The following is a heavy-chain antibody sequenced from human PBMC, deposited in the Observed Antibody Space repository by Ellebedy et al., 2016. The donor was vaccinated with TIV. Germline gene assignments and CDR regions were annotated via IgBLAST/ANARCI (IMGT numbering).Heavy chain of an antibody. V-gene: IGHV4-39*07. CDR3: ARILDT. CDR1: GGSIISSAYY. Sequence: SETLSLTXTVSGGSIISSAYYWGWIRQPPGKGLEWIGSMYYSGSPYYNPSLKSRVTISVDTSTNQFSLKLNSVTAADTAVYYCARILDTWGQGTLVTVSS. CDR2: MYYSGSP. J-gene: IGHJ5*02.